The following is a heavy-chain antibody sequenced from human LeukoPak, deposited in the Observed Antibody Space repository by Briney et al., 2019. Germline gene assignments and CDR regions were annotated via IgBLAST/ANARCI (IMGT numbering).Heavy chain of an antibody. CDR1: GFTFSTYT. J-gene: IGHJ4*02. CDR3: ARGYSALYYYGSGSPDGY. V-gene: IGHV3-48*02. D-gene: IGHD3-10*01. CDR2: ISSSSSAI. Sequence: GGSLRLSCAASGFTFSTYTMNWVRQAPGKGLEWVSYISSSSSAIFYADSVKGRFTISRDNAKNSLYLQMDSLRDEDTAVYYCARGYSALYYYGSGSPDGYWGQGTLVTVSS.